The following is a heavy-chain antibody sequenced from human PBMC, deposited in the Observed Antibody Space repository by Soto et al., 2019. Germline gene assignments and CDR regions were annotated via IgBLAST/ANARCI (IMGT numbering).Heavy chain of an antibody. Sequence: SETLSLTCNVSGESMSNTAYYWGWIRQTPGKGLEWIGSIFYTGSAYYNSSLKSRVTISVDTSENQFSLKLLSVAAADTAIYYCARLKSTYSGSYYGGGFFDYWGQGSLVTVSS. J-gene: IGHJ4*02. D-gene: IGHD1-26*01. CDR1: GESMSNTAYY. V-gene: IGHV4-39*01. CDR2: IFYTGSA. CDR3: ARLKSTYSGSYYGGGFFDY.